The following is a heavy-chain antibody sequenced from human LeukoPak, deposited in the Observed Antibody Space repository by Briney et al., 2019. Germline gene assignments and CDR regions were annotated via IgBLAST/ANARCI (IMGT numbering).Heavy chain of an antibody. CDR1: GYTFTTYA. CDR2: INTNTVNP. V-gene: IGHV7-4-1*02. Sequence: ASVKLSCKASGYTFTTYAMNWVRQATGHRLEWRGWINTNTVNPTYAQGFTSRFVFSLDTSVSTAYLQISSLRAEDTAVYYCARYTSGYYRLFDPWGQGTLVTVSS. CDR3: ARYTSGYYRLFDP. D-gene: IGHD6-19*01. J-gene: IGHJ5*02.